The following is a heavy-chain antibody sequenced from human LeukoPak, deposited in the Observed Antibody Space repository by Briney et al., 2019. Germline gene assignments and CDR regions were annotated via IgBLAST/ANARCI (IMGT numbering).Heavy chain of an antibody. CDR2: IYYGGST. Sequence: PSETLSLTCTVSGGSVSSGSYYWRWIRQPPGKGLEWIGSIYYGGSTYYNPSLKSRVTISVDTSMNQFSLKLSFVTTADTAVYYCARALGYCSGGSCTRGYNWFDPWGQGTLVTVPS. V-gene: IGHV4-39*01. CDR3: ARALGYCSGGSCTRGYNWFDP. J-gene: IGHJ5*02. D-gene: IGHD2-15*01. CDR1: GGSVSSGSYY.